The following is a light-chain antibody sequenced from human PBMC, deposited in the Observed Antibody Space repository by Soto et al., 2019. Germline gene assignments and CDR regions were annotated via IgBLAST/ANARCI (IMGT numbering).Light chain of an antibody. J-gene: IGKJ4*01. CDR1: QSVSSSY. V-gene: IGKV3-20*01. CDR3: QQYGSSPPLT. CDR2: GAS. Sequence: EIVLTQSPGTLSLSPGERATLSCRASQSVSSSYLAWYQQKPGQAPRPLIYGASSRATGIPDRFSGSGSGTDFTLTICRLEPEDFAVYYCQQYGSSPPLTFGGGTKVEIK.